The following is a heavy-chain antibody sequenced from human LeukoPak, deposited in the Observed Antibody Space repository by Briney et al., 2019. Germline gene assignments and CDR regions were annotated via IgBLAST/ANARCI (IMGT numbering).Heavy chain of an antibody. CDR2: ISHSGST. Sequence: SETLSLTCAVYGGSFSGYYWSWIRQPPGKGLEWIGEISHSGSTNYNPSLKSRVTISVDTSKNQFSLKLSSVTAADTAVYYCARGLPSGYYGMDVWGQGTTVTVSS. CDR3: ARGLPSGYYGMDV. CDR1: GGSFSGYY. J-gene: IGHJ6*02. D-gene: IGHD3-10*01. V-gene: IGHV4-34*01.